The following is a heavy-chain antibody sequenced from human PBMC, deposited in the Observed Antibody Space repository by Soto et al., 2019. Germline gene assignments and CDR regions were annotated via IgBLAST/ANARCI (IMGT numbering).Heavy chain of an antibody. CDR3: ARRGMSKIGFDS. CDR2: FNPSGDAT. J-gene: IGHJ3*02. Sequence: ASVKVSCKASGYIFSNYYLHWVRQAPGQGLEWMGVFNPSGDATHYAQNFQGRVTVTRDTSSSTVYMELSNLTSDDTAVYYCARRGMSKIGFDSWGHGTMVTVSS. CDR1: GYIFSNYY. V-gene: IGHV1-46*01. D-gene: IGHD3-10*01.